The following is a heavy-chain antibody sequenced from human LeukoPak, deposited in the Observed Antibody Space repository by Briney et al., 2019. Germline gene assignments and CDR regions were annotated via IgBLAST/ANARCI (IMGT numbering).Heavy chain of an antibody. CDR3: ARESVGVVVAANDYGMDV. CDR1: GGSISSYY. Sequence: SETLSLTCTVSGGSISSYYWSWIRQPAGKGLEWIGRIYTSGSTNYNPSLKSRVTMSVDTSKNQFSLKLSSVTAADTAVYYCARESVGVVVAANDYGMDVWGQGTTVTVSS. CDR2: IYTSGST. V-gene: IGHV4-4*07. J-gene: IGHJ6*02. D-gene: IGHD2-15*01.